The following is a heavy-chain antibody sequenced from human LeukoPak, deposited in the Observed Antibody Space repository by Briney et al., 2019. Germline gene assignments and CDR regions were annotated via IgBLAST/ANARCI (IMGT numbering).Heavy chain of an antibody. D-gene: IGHD2-2*03. CDR1: GFTLCRYA. CDR3: AKEFGGWISGYVQH. V-gene: IGHV3-23*01. J-gene: IGHJ1*01. CDR2: ISGSGGST. Sequence: GGSLSLSCAVSGFTLCRYAMSCVRGAPRGALEGGSAISGSGGSTYYADSVKGRFTISRDNSKNTLYLQMKPLSPEHTAVYYCAKEFGGWISGYVQHWGQGGLVTVSS.